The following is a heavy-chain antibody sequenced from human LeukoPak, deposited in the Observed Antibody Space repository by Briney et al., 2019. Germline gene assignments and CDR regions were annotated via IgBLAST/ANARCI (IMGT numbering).Heavy chain of an antibody. V-gene: IGHV4-34*01. Sequence: SETLSLTCAVYGGSFSGYYCSWFRQPPGKGLEWIGEINHSGSTNYNPSLKSRVTISVDTSKNQFSLKLSSVTAADTAVYYCARGGVWYYGSGSMAYWGQGTLVTVSS. D-gene: IGHD3-10*01. CDR2: INHSGST. J-gene: IGHJ4*02. CDR3: ARGGVWYYGSGSMAY. CDR1: GGSFSGYY.